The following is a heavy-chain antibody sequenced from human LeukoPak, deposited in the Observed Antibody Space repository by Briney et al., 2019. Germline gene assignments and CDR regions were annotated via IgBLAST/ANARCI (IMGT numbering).Heavy chain of an antibody. CDR2: INWNGGST. J-gene: IGHJ4*02. V-gene: IGHV3-20*04. Sequence: GGSLRLSCAASGFTFDDYGMSWVRQAPGKGLEWVSGINWNGGSTGYADSVKGRFTISRDNAKNSLYLQMNSLRAEDTAVYYCARYYYDSSGYLKFDYWGQGTLVTVSS. CDR1: GFTFDDYG. CDR3: ARYYYDSSGYLKFDY. D-gene: IGHD3-22*01.